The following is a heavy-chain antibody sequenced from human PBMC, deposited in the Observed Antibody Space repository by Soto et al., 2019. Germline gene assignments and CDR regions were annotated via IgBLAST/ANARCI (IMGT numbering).Heavy chain of an antibody. V-gene: IGHV2-5*02. D-gene: IGHD4-17*01. CDR3: AHAYGGRSLY. CDR2: IYWDDTK. CDR1: GFSLPTDWVG. Sequence: QITLKESGPTLVKPTQTLTLTCTFSGFSLPTDWVGVGWIRQPPGEALEWLAVIYWDDTKTYRPSLENRLTITKDPSKNQVALTMTNMDSVDTATYYCAHAYGGRSLYWGQGTLVTVSS. J-gene: IGHJ4*02.